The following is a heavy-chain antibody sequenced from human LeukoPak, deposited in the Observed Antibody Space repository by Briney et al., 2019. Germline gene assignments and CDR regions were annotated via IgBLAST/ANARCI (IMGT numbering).Heavy chain of an antibody. J-gene: IGHJ4*02. CDR3: ARGTGYYAQYFDY. CDR2: IYTSGSS. D-gene: IGHD3/OR15-3a*01. CDR1: GGSISSYY. Sequence: SETLSLTCIVSGGSISSYYWNWIRQPAGKGLEWIGRIYTSGSSNYNPSLKSRVTISVDRSKNQFSLKLSSVTAADTAVYYCARGTGYYAQYFDYWGQGTLVTVSS. V-gene: IGHV4-4*07.